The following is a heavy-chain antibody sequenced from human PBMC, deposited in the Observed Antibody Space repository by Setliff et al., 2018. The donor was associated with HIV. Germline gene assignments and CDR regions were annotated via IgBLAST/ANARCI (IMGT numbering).Heavy chain of an antibody. J-gene: IGHJ6*03. V-gene: IGHV4-39*01. D-gene: IGHD6-13*01. CDR2: IYSSGST. CDR3: ARHRDPPGTSWIFYYYYMDL. Sequence: SETLSLTCTVYGASIXXXNTYWGWIRQPPGKRLEWLASIYSSGSTSYNPSLSSRLTVSVDTSKNQVSLRLTSVTAADTGVYYCARHRDPPGTSWIFYYYYMDLWGAGTTVTVSS. CDR1: GASIXXXNTY.